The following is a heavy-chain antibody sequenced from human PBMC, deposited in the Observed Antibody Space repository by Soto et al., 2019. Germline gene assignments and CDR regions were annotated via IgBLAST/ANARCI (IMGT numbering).Heavy chain of an antibody. Sequence: ASVKVSCKASGYTFTSYDINWVRQATGQGLEWMGWMNPNSGNTGYAQKFQGRVTMTRNTSISTAYMELSSLRSEDTAVYYCARESAGAYCGGDCYSVFDYWGQGTLVTVSS. V-gene: IGHV1-8*01. J-gene: IGHJ4*02. CDR1: GYTFTSYD. CDR2: MNPNSGNT. CDR3: ARESAGAYCGGDCYSVFDY. D-gene: IGHD2-21*02.